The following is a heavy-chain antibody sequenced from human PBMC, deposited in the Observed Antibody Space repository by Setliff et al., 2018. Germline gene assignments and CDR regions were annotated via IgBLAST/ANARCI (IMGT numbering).Heavy chain of an antibody. V-gene: IGHV3-7*01. J-gene: IGHJ6*03. Sequence: GGSLRLSCAASGFAFGSSWMSWVRHVPGKGLEWVANIKSDGIERFYGHSVRGRFIVSRDNAKNSLFLQIFDLRVDDTAVYYCARDPTRFTKFRGVSIRYFYMDVWGKGTTVTVSS. CDR3: ARDPTRFTKFRGVSIRYFYMDV. CDR2: IKSDGIER. CDR1: GFAFGSSW. D-gene: IGHD3-10*01.